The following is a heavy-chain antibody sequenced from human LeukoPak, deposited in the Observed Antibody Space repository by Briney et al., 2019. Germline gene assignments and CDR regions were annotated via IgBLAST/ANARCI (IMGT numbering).Heavy chain of an antibody. CDR1: GFTFSNYA. D-gene: IGHD2-8*01. CDR2: INAPGVST. J-gene: IGHJ4*02. CDR3: ARVPHNGPFDY. V-gene: IGHV3-23*01. Sequence: PGGSLRLSCAASGFTFSNYAMTWVRQAPGKGLEWVSGINAPGVSTYYADSVKGRFTISRDNSKSTLYLQMNSLRAEDTAVYYCARVPHNGPFDYWGQGTLVTVSS.